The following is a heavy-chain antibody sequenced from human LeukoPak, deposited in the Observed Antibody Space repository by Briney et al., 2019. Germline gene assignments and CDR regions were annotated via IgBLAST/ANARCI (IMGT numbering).Heavy chain of an antibody. Sequence: SETLSLTCAVYGGSFSGYFWSWIRQPPGKGLEWIGEINHSGITNYNPSLQSRVTISVDTSNNQFSLKLSSVTAADAAVYYCARVRAIGVGRRYYFDYWGQGTLVTVSS. CDR3: ARVRAIGVGRRYYFDY. CDR1: GGSFSGYF. J-gene: IGHJ4*02. CDR2: INHSGIT. D-gene: IGHD3-16*01. V-gene: IGHV4-34*01.